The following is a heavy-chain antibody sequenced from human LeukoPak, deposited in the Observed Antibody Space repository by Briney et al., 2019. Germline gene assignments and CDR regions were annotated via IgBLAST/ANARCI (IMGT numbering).Heavy chain of an antibody. D-gene: IGHD3-10*01. CDR1: GYSISSGYY. CDR2: IYHSGST. CDR3: ARDSGTTGEVKFDP. Sequence: SETLSLTCTVSGYSISSGYYWGWIRQPPGKGLEWIGSIYHSGSTDYNPSLKSRVTISVDTSKNQFSLKLRSVTAADTAVYYCARDSGTTGEVKFDPWGQGTLVTVSS. V-gene: IGHV4-38-2*02. J-gene: IGHJ5*02.